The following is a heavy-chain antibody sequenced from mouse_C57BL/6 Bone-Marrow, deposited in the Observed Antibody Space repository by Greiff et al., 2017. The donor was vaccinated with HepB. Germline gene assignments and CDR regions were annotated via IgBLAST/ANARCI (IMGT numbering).Heavy chain of an antibody. D-gene: IGHD1-1*01. CDR1: GYTFTSYW. CDR3: ARSHYYGSSYAWFAY. V-gene: IGHV1-53*01. J-gene: IGHJ3*01. Sequence: VQLQQPGTELVKPGASVKLSCKASGYTFTSYWMHWVKQRPGQGLEWIGNINPSNGGTNYNEKFKSKATLTVDKSSSTAYMQLSSLTYEDSAVYYCARSHYYGSSYAWFAYWGQGTLVTVSA. CDR2: INPSNGGT.